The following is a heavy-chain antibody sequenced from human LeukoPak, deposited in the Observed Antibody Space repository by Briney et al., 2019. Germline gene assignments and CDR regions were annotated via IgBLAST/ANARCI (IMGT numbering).Heavy chain of an antibody. CDR1: GGSFSGYY. CDR2: INHSGST. V-gene: IGHV4-34*01. CDR3: ATGRPSYYYDSSGYEFDP. Sequence: SETLSLTCAVSGGSFSGYYWSWVRQPPGKGLEWIGEINHSGSTNYNPSLKSRVTISVDTPKNQFSLKLSSVTAADTAVYYCATGRPSYYYDSSGYEFDPWGQGTLVTVSS. D-gene: IGHD3-22*01. J-gene: IGHJ5*02.